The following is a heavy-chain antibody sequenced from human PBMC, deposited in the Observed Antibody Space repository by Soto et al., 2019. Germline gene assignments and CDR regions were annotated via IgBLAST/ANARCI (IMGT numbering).Heavy chain of an antibody. D-gene: IGHD3-9*01. Sequence: SETLSLTCTVSGGSISSYYWSWIRQPPGKGLKWIGYIYYSGSTNYNPSLKSRVTISVDTSKNQFSLKLSSVTAADTAVYYCARGGLRYDILTGYYNPSWFDPWGQGTLVTVSS. CDR2: IYYSGST. J-gene: IGHJ5*02. CDR1: GGSISSYY. V-gene: IGHV4-59*01. CDR3: ARGGLRYDILTGYYNPSWFDP.